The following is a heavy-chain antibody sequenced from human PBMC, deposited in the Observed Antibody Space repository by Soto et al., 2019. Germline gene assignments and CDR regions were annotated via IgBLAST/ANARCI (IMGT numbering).Heavy chain of an antibody. CDR1: GFTFSSYS. CDR3: ARDLKRRLTTVTYYFDY. Sequence: PGGSLRLSCAASGFTFSSYSMNWVRQAPGKGLEWVSSISSSSSYIYYADSVKGRFTISRDNAKNSLYLQMNSLRAEDTAVYYCARDLKRRLTTVTYYFDYWGQGTLVTVSS. V-gene: IGHV3-21*01. D-gene: IGHD4-17*01. CDR2: ISSSSSYI. J-gene: IGHJ4*02.